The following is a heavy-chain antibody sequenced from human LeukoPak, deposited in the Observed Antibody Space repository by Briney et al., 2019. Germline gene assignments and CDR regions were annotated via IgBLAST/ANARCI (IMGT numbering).Heavy chain of an antibody. V-gene: IGHV4-59*01. J-gene: IGHJ4*02. CDR2: IYYGGST. CDR3: ARFSSAGYSSSWYPARGFDY. CDR1: GGSISSYY. D-gene: IGHD6-13*01. Sequence: SETLSLTCTVSGGSISSYYWSWIRQPPGKGLEWIGYIYYGGSTNYNPSLKSRVTISVDTSKNQFSLKLSSVTAADTAVYYCARFSSAGYSSSWYPARGFDYWGQGTLVTVSS.